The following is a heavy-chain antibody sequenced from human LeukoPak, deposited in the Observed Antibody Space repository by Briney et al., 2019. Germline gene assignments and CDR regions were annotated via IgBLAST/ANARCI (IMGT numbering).Heavy chain of an antibody. CDR2: INPNSGGS. V-gene: IGHV1-2*02. J-gene: IGHJ5*02. Sequence: GASVKVSCKASGYSLSGYYIHWVRQAPGQGLEWMGWINPNSGGSNYAQKFQGRVTMTRDTSISTAYMELSRLRSDDTAVYYCARVGYCSGGSCRNWFDPWGQGTLVTVSS. CDR3: ARVGYCSGGSCRNWFDP. D-gene: IGHD2-15*01. CDR1: GYSLSGYY.